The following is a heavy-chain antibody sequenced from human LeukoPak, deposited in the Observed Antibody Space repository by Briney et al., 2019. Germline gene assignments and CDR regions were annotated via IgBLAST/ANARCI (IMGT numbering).Heavy chain of an antibody. CDR2: TYYRSKWYN. CDR3: ARDLRGGSSGWYDDAFDI. Sequence: SQTLSLTCAISGDSVSSNSAAWNWIRQSPSRGLEWLGRTYYRSKWYNDYAVSVKSRITINPDTSKNQFSLQLNSVTPEDTAVYYCARDLRGGSSGWYDDAFDIWGQGTMVTVSS. CDR1: GDSVSSNSAA. D-gene: IGHD6-19*01. J-gene: IGHJ3*02. V-gene: IGHV6-1*01.